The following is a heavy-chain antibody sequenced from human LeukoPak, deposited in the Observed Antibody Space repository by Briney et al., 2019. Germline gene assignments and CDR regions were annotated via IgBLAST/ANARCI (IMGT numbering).Heavy chain of an antibody. CDR2: INPNSGGT. D-gene: IGHD5-18*01. CDR3: AREDTEHDYFDY. Sequence: ASVKVSCKASGYTFTGYYMHWVRQAPGQGLEWMGRINPNSGGTNYAQKFQGRVTMTRDTSISTAYMELSRLRSDDTAVYYCAREDTEHDYFDYWGQGTLVTVSS. J-gene: IGHJ4*02. CDR1: GYTFTGYY. V-gene: IGHV1-2*06.